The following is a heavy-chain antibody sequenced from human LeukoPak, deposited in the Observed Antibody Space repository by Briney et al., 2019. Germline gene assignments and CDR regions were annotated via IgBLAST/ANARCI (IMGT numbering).Heavy chain of an antibody. V-gene: IGHV3-23*01. CDR2: ISGSGGST. CDR3: AKDLSSSEPVDYYMDV. CDR1: GFTFSTYA. Sequence: PGGSLRLSCAASGFTFSTYAMAWVRQAPGKGLEWVSAISGSGGSTYYADSVKGRFTISRDNSKNTLYLQMNSLRAEDTAVYYCAKDLSSSEPVDYYMDVWGKGTTVTISS. D-gene: IGHD6-13*01. J-gene: IGHJ6*03.